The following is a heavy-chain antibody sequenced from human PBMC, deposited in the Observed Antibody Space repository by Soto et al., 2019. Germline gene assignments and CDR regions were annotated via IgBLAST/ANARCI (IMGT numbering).Heavy chain of an antibody. CDR2: ISYDGSNK. Sequence: QVQLVESGGGVVQPGRSLRLSCAASGFTFSSYGMHWVRQAPGKGREWVAVISYDGSNKYYADSLKGRYTISRDNSKNTLYLQMNSLRAEDTAVYYCAKERVVVTATPDFDYWGQGTLVTVSS. D-gene: IGHD2-21*02. CDR3: AKERVVVTATPDFDY. J-gene: IGHJ4*02. V-gene: IGHV3-30*18. CDR1: GFTFSSYG.